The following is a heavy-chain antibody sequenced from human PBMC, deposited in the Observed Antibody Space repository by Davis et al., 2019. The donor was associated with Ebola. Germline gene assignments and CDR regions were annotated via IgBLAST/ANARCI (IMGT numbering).Heavy chain of an antibody. V-gene: IGHV3-21*01. CDR2: ISSSSSYI. D-gene: IGHD6-13*01. J-gene: IGHJ4*02. Sequence: PGGSLRLSCAASGFTFSSYSMNWVRQAPGKGLEWVSSISSSSSYIYYADSVKGRFTISRDNAKNSLYLQMNSLRAEDTAVYYCARVDSIAAAGTGDYWGQGTLVTVSS. CDR3: ARVDSIAAAGTGDY. CDR1: GFTFSSYS.